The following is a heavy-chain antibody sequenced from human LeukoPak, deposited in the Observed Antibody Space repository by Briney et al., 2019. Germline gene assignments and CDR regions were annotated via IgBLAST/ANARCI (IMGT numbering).Heavy chain of an antibody. Sequence: GASVKVSCKASGYSFTVYYINWVRQAPGQGLEGMGRINPNSGGTYYAQKSQGRGTITGDKYISTAYMELSRLRSDDTAVYYCAREGGNYDGFDIWGQGTLVTVSS. CDR1: GYSFTVYY. J-gene: IGHJ3*02. V-gene: IGHV1-2*06. D-gene: IGHD4-23*01. CDR3: AREGGNYDGFDI. CDR2: INPNSGGT.